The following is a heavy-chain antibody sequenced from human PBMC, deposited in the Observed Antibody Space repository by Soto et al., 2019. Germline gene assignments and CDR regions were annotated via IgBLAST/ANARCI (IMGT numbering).Heavy chain of an antibody. V-gene: IGHV4-39*01. D-gene: IGHD3-10*01. CDR2: IYYSGNS. J-gene: IGHJ5*02. Sequence: SETLSLTFTVSGGSISNSSYYWGWIRQPPGKGLELIGHIYYSGNSYSNPYLKGRVTLSVDTSKNQFSLKLNSVTAPDTAVYYCTKHQRLWLNSHXWGQGTPFTVSX. CDR3: TKHQRLWLNSHX. CDR1: GGSISNSSYY.